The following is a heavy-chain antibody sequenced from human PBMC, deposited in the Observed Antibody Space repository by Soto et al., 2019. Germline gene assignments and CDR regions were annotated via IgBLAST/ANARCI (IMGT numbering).Heavy chain of an antibody. CDR2: ISAYNGNT. D-gene: IGHD3-3*01. Sequence: SVKVSCKASGYTFTSYGISWVRQAPGQGLEWMGWISAYNGNTNYAQKLQGRVTMTTDTSTSTAYMELRSLRSDDTAVYYCARGIPSLRFLEWLLFDYWGQGTLVTVSS. J-gene: IGHJ4*02. V-gene: IGHV1-18*04. CDR1: GYTFTSYG. CDR3: ARGIPSLRFLEWLLFDY.